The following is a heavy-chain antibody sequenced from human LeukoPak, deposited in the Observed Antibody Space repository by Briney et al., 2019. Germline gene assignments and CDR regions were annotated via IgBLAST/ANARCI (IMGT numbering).Heavy chain of an antibody. CDR2: MTSSTSYI. CDR3: TRDRPYSSTMDV. V-gene: IGHV3-21*01. J-gene: IGHJ6*03. CDR1: GFTFSGYN. Sequence: GGSLRLSCAASGFTFSGYNMNWVRQAPGKGLEWVPSMTSSTSYIYYADSVKGRFTISRDNANNSLYLQMNSLRAEDTAVYYCTRDRPYSSTMDVWGKGTTVTVSS. D-gene: IGHD6-13*01.